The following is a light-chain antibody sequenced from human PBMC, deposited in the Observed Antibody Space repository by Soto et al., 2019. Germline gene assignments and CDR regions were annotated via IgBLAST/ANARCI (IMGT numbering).Light chain of an antibody. Sequence: EIVLTQSPATLSVSPGKRVILSCWASQSVSSNLAWFQQKPGQAPRLLIYAASSRATGIPDRFSGSGSGTDFTLTISRLEPEDFAVYYCQHYNNWPLTFGQGTKVDIK. CDR1: QSVSSN. CDR2: AAS. J-gene: IGKJ1*01. V-gene: IGKV3D-15*01. CDR3: QHYNNWPLT.